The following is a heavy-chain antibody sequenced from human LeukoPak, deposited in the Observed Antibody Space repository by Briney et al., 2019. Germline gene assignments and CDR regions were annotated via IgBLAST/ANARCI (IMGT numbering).Heavy chain of an antibody. D-gene: IGHD5-12*01. CDR2: INHSGST. V-gene: IGHV4-34*01. J-gene: IGHJ4*02. Sequence: GSLRLSCAASGFIFSSYWMSWIRQPPGKGLEWIGEINHSGSTNYNPSLKSRVTISVDTSKNQFSLKLSSVTAADTAVYYCARQRGYSGPVDYWGQGTLVTVSS. CDR3: ARQRGYSGPVDY. CDR1: GFIFSSYW.